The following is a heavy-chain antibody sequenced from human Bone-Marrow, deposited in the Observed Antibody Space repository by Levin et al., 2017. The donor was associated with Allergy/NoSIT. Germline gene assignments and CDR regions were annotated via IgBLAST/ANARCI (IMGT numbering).Heavy chain of an antibody. V-gene: IGHV3-53*01. Sequence: GESLKISCAASGFTVSSNYMSWVRQAPGKGLEWVSVIYSGGSTYYADSVKGRFTISRDNSKNTLYLQMNSLRAEDTAVYYCARVVVGATIYFDYWGQGTLVTVSS. J-gene: IGHJ4*02. D-gene: IGHD1-26*01. CDR2: IYSGGST. CDR3: ARVVVGATIYFDY. CDR1: GFTVSSNY.